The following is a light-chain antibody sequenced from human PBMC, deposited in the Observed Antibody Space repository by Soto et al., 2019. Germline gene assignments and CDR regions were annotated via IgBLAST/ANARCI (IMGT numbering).Light chain of an antibody. Sequence: GLTKSTITLSLSPGERATLSCRASQSVIRSLAWYRQTPGQAPRLLVYDALKRATGIPARFSGSGSGTDFTLTISSLEPEDSAVYFCQHRHNWPLTFGGRSKADIK. CDR1: QSVIRS. J-gene: IGKJ4*01. V-gene: IGKV3-11*01. CDR2: DAL. CDR3: QHRHNWPLT.